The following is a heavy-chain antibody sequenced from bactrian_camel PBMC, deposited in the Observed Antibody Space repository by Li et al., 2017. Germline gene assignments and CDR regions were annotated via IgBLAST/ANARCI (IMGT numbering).Heavy chain of an antibody. Sequence: HVQLVESGGGSAQIGGSLRLSCVVSGDHRMVAWFRTAPGTTREGVAGLGDDGSTSYAEFAEGRFTISQDDAKSTVYLQMDSLNPEDTAMYYCASQPRGYDCYFRRNPADYDLWGQGTQVTVS. CDR1: GDHRMV. J-gene: IGHJ6*01. V-gene: IGHV3S53*01. CDR2: LGDDGST. CDR3: ASQPRGYDCYFRRNPADYDL. D-gene: IGHD3*01.